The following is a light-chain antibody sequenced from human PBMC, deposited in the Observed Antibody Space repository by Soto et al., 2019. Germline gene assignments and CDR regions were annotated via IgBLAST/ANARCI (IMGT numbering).Light chain of an antibody. Sequence: VVVTQSPLSLPVTPGEPASISCRSSQSLLHSNGKNYLDWYQQKPGKAPKLLIYKAANLADEVPSRFAGSGSGTDFTLTITRLQPDDFATYYCQHYNSFSRTFGQGTKVDIK. V-gene: IGKV2-28*01. CDR1: QSLLHSNGKNY. J-gene: IGKJ1*01. CDR3: QHYNSFSRT. CDR2: KAA.